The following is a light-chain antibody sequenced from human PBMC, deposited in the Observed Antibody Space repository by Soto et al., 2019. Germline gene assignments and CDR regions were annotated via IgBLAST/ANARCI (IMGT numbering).Light chain of an antibody. Sequence: VMTQSPATLSVSPGERATLSRRASLTVGTNLAWYQQKPGQPPRLLIYGASTRATGIPARFSGSGSGTDFTLTISSRQSEDFAVYYCQHHNNWPPGTFGQGTRVEIK. CDR2: GAS. J-gene: IGKJ1*01. CDR3: QHHNNWPPGT. V-gene: IGKV3-15*01. CDR1: LTVGTN.